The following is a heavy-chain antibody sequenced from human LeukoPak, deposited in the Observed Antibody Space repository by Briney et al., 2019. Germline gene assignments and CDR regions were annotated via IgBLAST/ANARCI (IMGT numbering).Heavy chain of an antibody. CDR1: GYRFTSYW. D-gene: IGHD3-10*01. CDR2: IYPGDSDT. Sequence: GGSLQISCKGSGYRFTSYWIGWVRQMPGKGLEWMGIIYPGDSDTRYSPSFQGQVTISADKCISTAYLQWSSLKASVTAMYYCARQQYYGSGYGPFDYWGQGTLVTVSS. CDR3: ARQQYYGSGYGPFDY. J-gene: IGHJ4*02. V-gene: IGHV5-51*01.